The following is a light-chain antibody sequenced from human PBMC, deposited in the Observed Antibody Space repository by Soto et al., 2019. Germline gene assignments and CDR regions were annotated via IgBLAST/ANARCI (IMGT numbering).Light chain of an antibody. CDR3: SSDAGSSSLYV. J-gene: IGLJ1*01. V-gene: IGLV2-23*01. Sequence: QSALTQPASVSGSPGQSITISCTGTNSDVGSYNLVSWYQQHPGRAPKLMIYEGSKRPSGVSIRFSGSKSGNTASLTISGLQAENEADYYCSSDAGSSSLYVFGTGPKLTV. CDR1: NSDVGSYNL. CDR2: EGS.